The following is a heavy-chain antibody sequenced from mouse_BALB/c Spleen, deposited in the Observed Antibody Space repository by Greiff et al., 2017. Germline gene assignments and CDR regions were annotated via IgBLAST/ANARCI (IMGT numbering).Heavy chain of an antibody. CDR2: IDPEDGET. V-gene: IGHV14-2*02. CDR3: YRKRNERSGDY. D-gene: IGHD1-1*01. CDR1: GFNINDYY. Sequence: VQLQQSGAELVKPGASVKLSCKASGFNINDYYMHWVKQRPEQGLEWIGRIDPEDGETKYAPKFQGKATLTADTSSNTAYLQRSSLASEDTAASGGYRKRNERSGDYWGQGTTLTVSS. J-gene: IGHJ2*01.